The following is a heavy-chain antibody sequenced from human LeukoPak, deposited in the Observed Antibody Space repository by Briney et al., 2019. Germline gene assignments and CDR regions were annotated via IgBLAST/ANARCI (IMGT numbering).Heavy chain of an antibody. CDR3: ARVDPACGTSCAEFDY. Sequence: QPGGSLRLSCAASGFTFSSYAMTWVRPVPGKGLEWVSTISNNAGSTYYAESVKGRFTISRDNSKSTLYLQMNSLRVEDTAVYYCARVDPACGTSCAEFDYWGQGTLVTVSS. J-gene: IGHJ4*02. D-gene: IGHD2-2*01. V-gene: IGHV3-23*01. CDR1: GFTFSSYA. CDR2: ISNNAGST.